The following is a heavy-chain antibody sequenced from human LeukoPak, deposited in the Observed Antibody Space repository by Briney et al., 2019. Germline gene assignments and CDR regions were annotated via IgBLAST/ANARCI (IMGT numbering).Heavy chain of an antibody. CDR2: ISGSGGRI. V-gene: IGHV3-23*01. D-gene: IGHD1-26*01. J-gene: IGHJ3*02. Sequence: PGGSLRLSCAASGFTFSSYGMSWVRQAPGKGLEWVSSISGSGGRIYYADSVKGRFTISRDNAKNSLYLQMNSLRAEDTAVYYCARALPSPLYSGSYADAFDIWGQGTMVTVSS. CDR1: GFTFSSYG. CDR3: ARALPSPLYSGSYADAFDI.